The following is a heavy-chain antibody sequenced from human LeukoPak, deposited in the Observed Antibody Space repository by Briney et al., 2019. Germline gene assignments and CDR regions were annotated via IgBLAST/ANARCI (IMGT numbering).Heavy chain of an antibody. V-gene: IGHV3-30*04. CDR3: VRDRHILRFLDGAFDV. Sequence: GGSLRLSCLGSGFTFNEHALHWVRQAPGKGLDWLAIISYDGSENDYADSVKGRFTISRDNSKNTIYLQMNSLTPDDTALYYCVRDRHILRFLDGAFDVWGQGTMVTVSS. D-gene: IGHD3-3*01. CDR2: ISYDGSEN. CDR1: GFTFNEHA. J-gene: IGHJ3*01.